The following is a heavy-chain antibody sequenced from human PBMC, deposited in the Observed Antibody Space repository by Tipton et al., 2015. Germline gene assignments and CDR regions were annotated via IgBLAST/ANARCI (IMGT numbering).Heavy chain of an antibody. D-gene: IGHD3-3*01. V-gene: IGHV4-61*01. CDR3: ARGSAILGVVNPTCDY. CDR2: ISYTDGA. J-gene: IGHJ4*02. Sequence: TLSLTCTVSGGSVTSGSYYWSWIRQPPGKGLEWIGYISYTDGAHYNPALKSRVTISVDTSKNQFSLRLTSVTTADTAVYYCARGSAILGVVNPTCDYWGQGTLVTVSS. CDR1: GGSVTSGSYY.